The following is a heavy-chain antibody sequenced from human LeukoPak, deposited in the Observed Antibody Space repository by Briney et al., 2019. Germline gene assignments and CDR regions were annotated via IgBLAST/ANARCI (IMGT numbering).Heavy chain of an antibody. CDR2: IKQDGSEK. CDR3: ASGPRSSDYYYYGMGV. CDR1: GFTFSSYW. V-gene: IGHV3-7*01. Sequence: GGSLRLSCAASGFTFSSYWMSWVRQAPGKGLEWVANIKQDGSEKYYVDSVKGRFTISRDNAKNSLYLQMNSLRAEDTAVYYCASGPRSSDYYYYGMGVWGQGTTVIVSS. J-gene: IGHJ6*02. D-gene: IGHD6-6*01.